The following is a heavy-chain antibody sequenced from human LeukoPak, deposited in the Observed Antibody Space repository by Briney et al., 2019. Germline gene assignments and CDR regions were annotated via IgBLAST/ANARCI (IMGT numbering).Heavy chain of an antibody. Sequence: GGSLRLSCAASGFSFSSFGMNWVRQAPGKGLEWVAVLSHDRRNKNYADSVKGRFIISRDNSKKTLYLQMNSLRGEDTAAYYCARFREYTYGPFDSWGQGTLVTVSS. J-gene: IGHJ4*02. CDR1: GFSFSSFG. V-gene: IGHV3-30*04. CDR3: ARFREYTYGPFDS. CDR2: LSHDRRNK. D-gene: IGHD5-18*01.